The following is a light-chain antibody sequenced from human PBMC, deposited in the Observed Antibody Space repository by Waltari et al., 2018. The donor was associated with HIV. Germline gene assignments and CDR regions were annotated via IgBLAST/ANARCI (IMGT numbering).Light chain of an antibody. J-gene: IGLJ3*02. V-gene: IGLV2-23*02. CDR1: SSNLGSYNL. CDR3: CSYAGSNSWV. Sequence: QSALTQPASVSGSPGQSITISCSATSSNLGSYNLVSGYQQDPGKAPKRMIYDVNKRPSGVSNRFSGSKSGNTASLTISGLQAEDEADYYCCSYAGSNSWVFGGGTKLTVL. CDR2: DVN.